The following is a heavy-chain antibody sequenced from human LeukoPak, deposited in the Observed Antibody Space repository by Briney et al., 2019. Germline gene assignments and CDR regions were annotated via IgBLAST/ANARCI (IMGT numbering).Heavy chain of an antibody. V-gene: IGHV3-13*01. Sequence: GGSLRLSCAASGFTFIDYDMHWVRQVIGKGLEWVSAIGIRGDTHYSGSVKGRFTISRENAESSLYLQMNSLRAEDTAVYYCARDMGSGWVDYWGQGTLVTVSS. CDR3: ARDMGSGWVDY. CDR2: IGIRGDT. D-gene: IGHD6-19*01. J-gene: IGHJ4*02. CDR1: GFTFIDYD.